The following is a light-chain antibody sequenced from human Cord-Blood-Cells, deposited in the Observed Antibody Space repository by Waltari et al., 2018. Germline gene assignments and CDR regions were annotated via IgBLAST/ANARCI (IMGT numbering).Light chain of an antibody. Sequence: SYELTQPSSVSVSPGQTARITCSGDVLAKKYARWFQQKPGQAPVLVIYKDSERPSEIPERFSGSSSGTTVTLTISGAQVEDEADYYCYSAADNNLVFGTGTKVTVL. CDR2: KDS. CDR1: VLAKKY. V-gene: IGLV3-27*01. J-gene: IGLJ1*01. CDR3: YSAADNNLV.